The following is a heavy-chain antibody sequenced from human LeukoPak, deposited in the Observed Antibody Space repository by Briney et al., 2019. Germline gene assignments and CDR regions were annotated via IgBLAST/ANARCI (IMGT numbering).Heavy chain of an antibody. CDR1: GDTFSNYG. J-gene: IGHJ1*01. V-gene: IGHV1-18*01. CDR3: ATLQPAAAHFEH. Sequence: GVSVKVSCTASGDTFSNYGVSWVRQAPGQGLEWMGWVSALNGNTNVAQKVQGRLTLTRDTSTGTAHMELRSLTSDDTAVYYCATLQPAAAHFEHWGQGTLVTVST. CDR2: VSALNGNT. D-gene: IGHD2-15*01.